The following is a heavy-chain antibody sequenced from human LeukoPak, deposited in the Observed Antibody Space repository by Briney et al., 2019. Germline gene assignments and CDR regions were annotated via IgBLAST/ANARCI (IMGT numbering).Heavy chain of an antibody. CDR1: GFTFSSYS. CDR3: ARDVKGSSGWSGH. J-gene: IGHJ4*02. V-gene: IGHV3-48*02. Sequence: GGSLRLSCAASGFTFSSYSMNWVRQAPGKGLEWVSYISSNSSTIYYADPVKGRFTISRDNAKNSLYLQMNSLRDEDTAVYYCARDVKGSSGWSGHWGQGTLVTVSS. CDR2: ISSNSSTI. D-gene: IGHD6-19*01.